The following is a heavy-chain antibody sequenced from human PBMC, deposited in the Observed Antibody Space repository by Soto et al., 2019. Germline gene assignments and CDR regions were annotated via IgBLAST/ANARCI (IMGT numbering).Heavy chain of an antibody. CDR1: GFTFSSYS. V-gene: IGHV3-48*01. J-gene: IGHJ3*02. CDR2: ISSSSSTI. CDR3: ARASGAAAGIRTYDDAFDI. Sequence: GGSLRLSCAASGFTFSSYSMNWVRQAPGKGLEWVSYISSSSSTIYYADSVKGRFTISRDNAKNSLYLQMNSLRAEDTAVYYCARASGAAAGIRTYDDAFDIWGQGTMVTVSS. D-gene: IGHD6-13*01.